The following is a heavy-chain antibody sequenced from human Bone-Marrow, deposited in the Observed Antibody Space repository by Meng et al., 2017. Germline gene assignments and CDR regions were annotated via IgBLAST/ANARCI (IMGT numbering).Heavy chain of an antibody. CDR1: GFTFSSYS. J-gene: IGHJ4*02. CDR3: ARVPALRSWSDY. Sequence: GESLKISCAASGFTFSSYSMNWVRQAPGKGLEWVSSISSSSSYIYYADSVKGRFTISRDNAKNSLYLQMNSLRAEDTAVYYCARVPALRSWSDYWGQGTLVTVSS. D-gene: IGHD6-13*01. V-gene: IGHV3-21*04. CDR2: ISSSSSYI.